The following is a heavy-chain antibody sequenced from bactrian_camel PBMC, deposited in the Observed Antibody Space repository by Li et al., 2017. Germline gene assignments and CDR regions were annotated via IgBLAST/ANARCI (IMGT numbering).Heavy chain of an antibody. D-gene: IGHD3*01. Sequence: HVQLVESGGDSVHAGGSLRLSCGASEFTYGAYCVGWFRQAPGREREGVATIDSDGYINYADSVKGRFAVSQDNAKNTLYLQMDSLLPEDTAMYYCASDHPDLYGLCPHEYTFWGQGTQVTVS. CDR3: ASDHPDLYGLCPHEYTF. CDR2: IDSDGYI. J-gene: IGHJ4*01. CDR1: EFTYGAYC. V-gene: IGHV3S55*01.